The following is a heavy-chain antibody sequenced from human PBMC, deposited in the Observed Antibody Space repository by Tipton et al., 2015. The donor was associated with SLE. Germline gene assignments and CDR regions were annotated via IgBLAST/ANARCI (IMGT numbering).Heavy chain of an antibody. CDR2: INHSGST. CDR3: ARGLAAAGSFDY. CDR1: GGSFSGYY. D-gene: IGHD6-13*01. J-gene: IGHJ4*02. Sequence: TLSLTCAVYGGSFSGYYWSWIRQPPGKGLEWIGEINHSGSTNYNPSLKSRVTISVDTSKNQFSLKLSSVTAADTAVYYCARGLAAAGSFDYWGQGTLVTVSA. V-gene: IGHV4-34*09.